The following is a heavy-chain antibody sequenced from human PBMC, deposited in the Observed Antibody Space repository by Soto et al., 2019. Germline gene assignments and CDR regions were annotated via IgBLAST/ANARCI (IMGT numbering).Heavy chain of an antibody. D-gene: IGHD1-26*01. CDR3: ARDRVGAPEYFQH. Sequence: GASVKVSCKASGGTFSSYAISWVRQAPGQGLEWMGGIIPIFGTANYAQKFQGRVTITADESTSTAYMELSSLRSEDTAVYYCARDRVGAPEYFQHWGQGTLVPVSS. J-gene: IGHJ1*01. CDR1: GGTFSSYA. CDR2: IIPIFGTA. V-gene: IGHV1-69*13.